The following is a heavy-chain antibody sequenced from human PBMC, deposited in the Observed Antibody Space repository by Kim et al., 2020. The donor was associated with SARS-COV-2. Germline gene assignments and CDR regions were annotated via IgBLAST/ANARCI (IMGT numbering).Heavy chain of an antibody. D-gene: IGHD2-21*01. CDR1: GFTFSVYG. V-gene: IGHV3-33*06. J-gene: IGHJ1*01. Sequence: GGSLRLSCAASGFTFSVYGIHWVRQAPGKGLEWVAVIRSDGSNKYYADSVKGRFTISRDNSKNMLFLQMNSLRAEDTAVYYCANFVSWCQGTLVTFSS. CDR2: IRSDGSNK. CDR3: ANFVS.